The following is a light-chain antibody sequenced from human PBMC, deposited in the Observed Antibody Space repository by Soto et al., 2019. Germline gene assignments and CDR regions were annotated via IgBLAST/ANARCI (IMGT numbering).Light chain of an antibody. V-gene: IGKV1-8*01. J-gene: IGKJ4*01. CDR2: AAS. Sequence: AIRMTQSPSSFSASTGDRVTITCRASQGISSYLAWYQQKPGKAPKLLIYAASTLQSGVPSRFSGSGSGTDFPLTISCLQSEDFATYYWQQYYSYWTFGGGTKVEIK. CDR1: QGISSY. CDR3: QQYYSYWT.